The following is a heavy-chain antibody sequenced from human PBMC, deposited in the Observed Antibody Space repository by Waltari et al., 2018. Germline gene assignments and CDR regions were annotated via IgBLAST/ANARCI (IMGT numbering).Heavy chain of an antibody. Sequence: QLQLQESGPGLVKPSETLSLTCTVSGGSISSSSYYWGWIRQPPGKGLEWIGSIYYSGSTYYNPSLKSRVTISVDTSKNQFSLKLSSVTAEDTAVYYCARVKGYYFDYWGQGTLVTVSS. V-gene: IGHV4-39*07. CDR3: ARVKGYYFDY. CDR1: GGSISSSSYY. J-gene: IGHJ4*02. CDR2: IYYSGST.